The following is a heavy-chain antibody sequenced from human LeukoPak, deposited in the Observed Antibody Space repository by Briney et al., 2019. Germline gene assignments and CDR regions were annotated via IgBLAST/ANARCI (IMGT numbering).Heavy chain of an antibody. Sequence: ASVKVSCKASGYTFTAYYIHWLRQAPRQGLEWMADIDPNTGDTNSAQKFQGRVTVTRDTSISTAYMELSRLTSDDTAVYYCARGPSHGGFDIWGQGTMFTVSP. J-gene: IGHJ3*02. V-gene: IGHV1-2*02. D-gene: IGHD4-23*01. CDR2: IDPNTGDT. CDR1: GYTFTAYY. CDR3: ARGPSHGGFDI.